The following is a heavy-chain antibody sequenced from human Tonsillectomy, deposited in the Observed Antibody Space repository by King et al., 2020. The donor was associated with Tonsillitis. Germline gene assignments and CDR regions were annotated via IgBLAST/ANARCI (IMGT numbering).Heavy chain of an antibody. D-gene: IGHD3-10*01. CDR3: VKFRGFGGAISVLPD. J-gene: IGHJ1*01. Sequence: QLVQSGGGLVQPGGSLRLSCSASGFTFSSYTMHWVRQAPGKGLECVSAISSNGGSKYYADSVKGSFTSSRDNSKNTLYLQMSSLRAEDTAVYYCVKFRGFGGAISVLPDWGQGTLVTVSS. CDR1: GFTFSSYT. V-gene: IGHV3-64D*06. CDR2: ISSNGGSK.